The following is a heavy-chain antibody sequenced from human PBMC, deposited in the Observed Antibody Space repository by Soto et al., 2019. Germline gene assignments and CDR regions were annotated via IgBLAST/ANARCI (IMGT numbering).Heavy chain of an antibody. V-gene: IGHV1-69*08. Sequence: QVQLVQSGAEVKKPGSSVKVSCKASGRTFSSYTITWVRQAPGQGLEWLGRIIPIFGVTNYAQKFQDRVTITADRSTTTSYMELSRLRSEDTAVYYCVRDWESTTQTWGFGDSWGQGTLVTVSS. CDR1: GRTFSSYT. J-gene: IGHJ4*02. D-gene: IGHD1-1*01. CDR3: VRDWESTTQTWGFGDS. CDR2: IIPIFGVT.